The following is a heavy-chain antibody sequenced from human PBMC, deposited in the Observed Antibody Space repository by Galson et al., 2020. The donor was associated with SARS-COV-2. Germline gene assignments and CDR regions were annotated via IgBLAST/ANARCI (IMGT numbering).Heavy chain of an antibody. J-gene: IGHJ4*02. CDR1: GFTFSSYS. CDR3: ARWEATSWGIDY. Sequence: GGSLRLSCAASGFTFSSYSINWVRQAPGQGLEWISSISGSSSVIYYIDSVKGRFTISRDNAQNSLYLQMNRLRAEDTAVYYCARWEATSWGIDYWGQGTLVTVSS. V-gene: IGHV3-21*01. D-gene: IGHD3-16*01. CDR2: ISGSSSVI.